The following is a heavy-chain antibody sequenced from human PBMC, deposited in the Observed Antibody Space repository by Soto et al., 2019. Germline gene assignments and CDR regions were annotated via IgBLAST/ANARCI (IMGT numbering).Heavy chain of an antibody. D-gene: IGHD3-22*01. CDR2: IKSKTDGGTT. V-gene: IGHV3-15*01. CDR1: GFTFSNGW. Sequence: GGSLRLSCAASGFTFSNGWMSWVRQAPGKGLEWVGRIKSKTDGGTTDYAAPVKGRFTISRDDSKNTLYLQMNSLKTEDTAVYYCTTSIVGIVVVITSGSAFDIWGQGTMVTVSS. CDR3: TTSIVGIVVVITSGSAFDI. J-gene: IGHJ3*02.